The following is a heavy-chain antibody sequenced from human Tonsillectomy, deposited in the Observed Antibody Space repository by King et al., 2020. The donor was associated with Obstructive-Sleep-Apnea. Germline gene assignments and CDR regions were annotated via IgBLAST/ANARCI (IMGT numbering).Heavy chain of an antibody. CDR3: ARDPNYYDSSGTSWFDP. CDR2: ISSSSSYI. J-gene: IGHJ5*02. Sequence: VQLVQSGGGPVKPGGSLRLSCAASGFTFSSYSMNWVRQAPGKGLEWVSSISSSSSYIYYADSVKGRFTISRDNAKNSLYLQMNSLRAEDTAVYYCARDPNYYDSSGTSWFDPWGQGTLVTVSS. CDR1: GFTFSSYS. D-gene: IGHD3-22*01. V-gene: IGHV3-21*01.